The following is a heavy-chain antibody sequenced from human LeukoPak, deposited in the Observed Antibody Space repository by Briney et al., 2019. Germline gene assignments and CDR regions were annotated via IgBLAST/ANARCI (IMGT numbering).Heavy chain of an antibody. D-gene: IGHD2-15*01. CDR2: IQYDGSTT. J-gene: IGHJ3*02. CDR3: ARALVAGVTLNALDI. V-gene: IGHV3-74*01. CDR1: GFSFSSYW. Sequence: PGGSLRLSCAASGFSFSSYWMHWVRQAPGKGLVWVARIQYDGSTTNYADSVKGRFTISRDNAKKTLYVQMNSLRAEDTAVYYCARALVAGVTLNALDIWGQGTMVIVSS.